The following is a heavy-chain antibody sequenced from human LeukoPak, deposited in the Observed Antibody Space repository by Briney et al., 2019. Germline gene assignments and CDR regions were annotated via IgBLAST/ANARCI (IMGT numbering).Heavy chain of an antibody. CDR2: ISSSSSTV. Sequence: GGSLRLSCTASGFTFGSSSMNWVRQAPGKGLEWVSYISSSSSTVYYADSVKGRFTISRDNAKNSLYLQMNSLRAEDTAVYYCARDRHVPGLYYYYMDVWGKGTTVTVSS. D-gene: IGHD6-6*01. J-gene: IGHJ6*03. V-gene: IGHV3-48*04. CDR1: GFTFGSSS. CDR3: ARDRHVPGLYYYYMDV.